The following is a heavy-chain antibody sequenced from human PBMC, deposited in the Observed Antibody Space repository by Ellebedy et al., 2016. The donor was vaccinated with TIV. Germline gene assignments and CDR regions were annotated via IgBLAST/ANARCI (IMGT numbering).Heavy chain of an antibody. D-gene: IGHD1-20*01. CDR2: IDRTGRHT. J-gene: IGHJ4*02. CDR3: ARDRGITGTGAFDY. CDR1: KFSFSDFY. Sequence: PGGSLRLSCAASKFSFSDFYMAWIRQAPGAALECISYIDRTGRHTSYADSVKGRFTISRDNSKNTLYLQMNSLRAEDTAVYCCARDRGITGTGAFDYWGQGTLVTVSS. V-gene: IGHV3-11*06.